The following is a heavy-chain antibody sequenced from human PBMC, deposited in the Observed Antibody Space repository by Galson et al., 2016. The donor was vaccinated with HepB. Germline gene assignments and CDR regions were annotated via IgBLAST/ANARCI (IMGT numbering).Heavy chain of an antibody. J-gene: IGHJ4*02. CDR1: RFTFNIYG. CDR3: AKGYYASGPFGPLEY. CDR2: ISDDGSKN. V-gene: IGHV3-30*18. D-gene: IGHD3-10*01. Sequence: SLRLSCAASRFTFNIYGMHWVRQAPGKGLEWVAVISDDGSKNHYADSVKGRFTISRDNSKNTLYPQMNSLRAEDTAVYYCAKGYYASGPFGPLEYWGQGTLVTVST.